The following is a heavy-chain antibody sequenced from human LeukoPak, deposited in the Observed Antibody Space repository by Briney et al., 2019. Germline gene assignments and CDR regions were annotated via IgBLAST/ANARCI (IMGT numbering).Heavy chain of an antibody. CDR3: AKCYYGSGSYSYFDY. D-gene: IGHD3-10*01. CDR2: IRYDGSNK. V-gene: IGHV3-30*02. J-gene: IGHJ4*02. CDR1: GFTFSRYS. Sequence: GGSLRLSCATSGFTFSRYSMNWVRQAPGKGLEWVAFIRYDGSNKYYADSVKGRFTISRDNSKNTLYLQMNGLRADDTAVYYCAKCYYGSGSYSYFDYWGQGTLVTVSS.